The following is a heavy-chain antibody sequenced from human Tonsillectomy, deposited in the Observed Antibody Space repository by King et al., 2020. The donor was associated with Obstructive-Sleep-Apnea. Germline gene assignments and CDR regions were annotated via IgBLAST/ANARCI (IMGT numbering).Heavy chain of an antibody. D-gene: IGHD4-17*01. V-gene: IGHV1-2*02. CDR3: ATVAVATATFYFDF. CDR2: INPNSGGT. Sequence: QLVQSGAEVKKPGASVKVSCKASGYTFTGYHMHWVRQAPGHGLEWMGWINPNSGGTNYAQKFQGRVTMTRDTSISTAYMELSRLRSDDTAVYYCATVAVATATFYFDFWGQGNLVTVSS. J-gene: IGHJ4*02. CDR1: GYTFTGYH.